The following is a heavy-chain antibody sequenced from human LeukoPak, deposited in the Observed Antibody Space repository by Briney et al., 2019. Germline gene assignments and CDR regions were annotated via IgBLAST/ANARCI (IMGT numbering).Heavy chain of an antibody. V-gene: IGHV3-23*01. Sequence: GGSLGLSCAVSGFAFGSEAMSWVRQSPAMGLEWVASISPGGGTTYYADYVKGRFTISRDNAEGSLHLQMNSLSAEDTAIYYCARDGLLAYCGGDCSGTFDIWGQGTMVAVSS. J-gene: IGHJ3*02. CDR1: GFAFGSEA. CDR3: ARDGLLAYCGGDCSGTFDI. D-gene: IGHD2-21*01. CDR2: ISPGGGTT.